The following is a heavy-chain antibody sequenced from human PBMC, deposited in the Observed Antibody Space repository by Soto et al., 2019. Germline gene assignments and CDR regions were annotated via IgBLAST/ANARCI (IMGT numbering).Heavy chain of an antibody. J-gene: IGHJ3*02. CDR3: AKDWRESLPGDAFDI. CDR2: ISYDGRNK. D-gene: IGHD3-10*01. Sequence: GGSLRLSCAASGFTFSSYGMHWVRQAPGKGLEWVAVISYDGRNKNYADSVKGRFTISRDNSKNTLYLQMNSLRTEDTAVYYCAKDWRESLPGDAFDIWGQGTMVTVSS. CDR1: GFTFSSYG. V-gene: IGHV3-30*18.